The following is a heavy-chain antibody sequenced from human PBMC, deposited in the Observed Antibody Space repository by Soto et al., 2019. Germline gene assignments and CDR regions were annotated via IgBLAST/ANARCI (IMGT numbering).Heavy chain of an antibody. CDR3: ARESGGATATLDYYYFYMDV. CDR1: GYRFSDYY. D-gene: IGHD5-12*01. V-gene: IGHV1-2*02. J-gene: IGHJ6*03. Sequence: QVQLVQSGAEVKKPGASVTVSCKASGYRFSDYYLHWVRQAPGQGPEWMGWMNPNSGDTKYAQRCKGRVTMTRDTSVRTAFMELNWLKSDDTAVYYCARESGGATATLDYYYFYMDVWGIGTRVNVSS. CDR2: MNPNSGDT.